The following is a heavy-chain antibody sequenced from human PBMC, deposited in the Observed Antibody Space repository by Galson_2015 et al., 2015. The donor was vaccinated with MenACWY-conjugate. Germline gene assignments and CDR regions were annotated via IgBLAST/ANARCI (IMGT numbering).Heavy chain of an antibody. D-gene: IGHD2-21*02. CDR1: GFTFSNYG. CDR2: INGDGSVT. V-gene: IGHV3-74*01. CDR3: TRVAYCGGDCLT. J-gene: IGHJ5*02. Sequence: SLRLSCAASGFTFSNYGMAWVRQAPGKGLDWVSRINGDGSVTSYADSVKGRFTISRDNAKNTLYLQMNSLRAEDTAVYYCTRVAYCGGDCLTWGQGTLVTVSS.